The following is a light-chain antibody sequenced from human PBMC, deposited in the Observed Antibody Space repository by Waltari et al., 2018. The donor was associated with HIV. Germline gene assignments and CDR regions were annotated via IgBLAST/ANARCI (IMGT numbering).Light chain of an antibody. J-gene: IGLJ3*02. CDR1: RVGRRT. CDR3: QVWDSISNEGV. CDR2: YDS. V-gene: IGLV3-21*04. Sequence: YVLSQPPSLSQAQGKTATLTCGGERVGRRTVHWYKQKPGQAPVLVIYYDSERPSGIPARFSGSNSGDTATLTINRVEDEDEADYYCQVWDSISNEGVFGGGTRLTVL.